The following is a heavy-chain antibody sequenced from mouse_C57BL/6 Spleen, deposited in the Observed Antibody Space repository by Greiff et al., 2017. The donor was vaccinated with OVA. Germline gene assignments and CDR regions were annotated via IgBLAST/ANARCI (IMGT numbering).Heavy chain of an antibody. CDR2: IDPSDSYT. V-gene: IGHV1-50*01. D-gene: IGHD3-2*02. J-gene: IGHJ2*01. CDR1: GYTFTSYW. Sequence: VQLQQPGAELVKPGASVKLSCKASGYTFTSYWMQWVKQRPGQGLEWIGEIDPSDSYTNYNQKFKGKATLTVETSSSTAYMQLSSLTSEDSAVYYCARGSGYVLYFDYWGQGTTLTVSS. CDR3: ARGSGYVLYFDY.